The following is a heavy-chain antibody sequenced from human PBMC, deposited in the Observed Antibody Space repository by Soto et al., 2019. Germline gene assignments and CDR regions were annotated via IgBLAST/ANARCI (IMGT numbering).Heavy chain of an antibody. D-gene: IGHD6-19*01. CDR3: AKQWPLDY. V-gene: IGHV3-30*18. J-gene: IGHJ4*02. CDR2: ISYEGSNK. CDR1: GFTFSSYG. Sequence: PGGSLRLSCAASGFTFSSYGMHWVRQAPGKGLEWVAVISYEGSNKYYAESVKGRFTISRDNSKNTLYLQMNSLRAEDTAVYYCAKQWPLDYWGQGTLVTVSS.